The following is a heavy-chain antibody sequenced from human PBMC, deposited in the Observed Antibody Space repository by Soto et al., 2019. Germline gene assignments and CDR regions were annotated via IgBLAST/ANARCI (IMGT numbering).Heavy chain of an antibody. Sequence: EVQLVESGGGLVQPGGSLRLSCAASGFTFSSYSMNWVRQAPGKGLEWVSYISSSSSTIYYADSVKGRFTISRDNAQNPLYLQMNSLRDEDTAVYYCARATPTKHRGGAFDIWGQGTMVTVSS. CDR2: ISSSSSTI. CDR3: ARATPTKHRGGAFDI. D-gene: IGHD1-26*01. V-gene: IGHV3-48*02. J-gene: IGHJ3*02. CDR1: GFTFSSYS.